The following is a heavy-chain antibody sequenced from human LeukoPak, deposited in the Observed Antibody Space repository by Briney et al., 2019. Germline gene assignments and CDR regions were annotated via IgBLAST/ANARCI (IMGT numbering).Heavy chain of an antibody. CDR3: ARGLFRGHTGEEDYYGSGSYYDPTDY. CDR1: GFTFSDYY. Sequence: PGGSLRLSCAASGFTFSDYYMSWIRQAPGKGLEWVSYISSSGSTIYYADSVKGRFTISRDNAKNSLYLQMNSLRAEDTAVYYCARGLFRGHTGEEDYYGSGSYYDPTDYWGQGTLVTASS. J-gene: IGHJ4*02. V-gene: IGHV3-11*01. CDR2: ISSSGSTI. D-gene: IGHD3-10*01.